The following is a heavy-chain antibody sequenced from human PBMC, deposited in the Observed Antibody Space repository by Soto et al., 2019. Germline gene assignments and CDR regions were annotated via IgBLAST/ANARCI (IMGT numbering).Heavy chain of an antibody. CDR3: ARGLYCSSTSCYFDP. CDR2: IYYSGST. CDR1: GGSISSYY. Sequence: PSETLSLTXTVSGGSISSYYWSWIRQPPGKGLEWIGYIYYSGSTYYNPSLKSRVTISVDTSKNQFSLKLSSVTAADTAVYYCARGLYCSSTSCYFDPWGQGTLVTVSS. D-gene: IGHD2-2*01. J-gene: IGHJ5*02. V-gene: IGHV4-59*12.